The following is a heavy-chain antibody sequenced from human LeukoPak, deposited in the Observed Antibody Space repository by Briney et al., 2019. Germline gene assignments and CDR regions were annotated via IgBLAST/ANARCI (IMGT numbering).Heavy chain of an antibody. CDR2: AFHSGNT. Sequence: SETLSLTCTVSGVSISTYYWSWIRQPPGKGLEWIGFAFHSGNTNYNPSLKSRVTISVDTSKNQFSLKLNSVTAADTAVYYCARHVYSSSWYIYYYGMDVWGQGTTVTVSS. CDR3: ARHVYSSSWYIYYYGMDV. CDR1: GVSISTYY. D-gene: IGHD6-13*01. V-gene: IGHV4-59*08. J-gene: IGHJ6*02.